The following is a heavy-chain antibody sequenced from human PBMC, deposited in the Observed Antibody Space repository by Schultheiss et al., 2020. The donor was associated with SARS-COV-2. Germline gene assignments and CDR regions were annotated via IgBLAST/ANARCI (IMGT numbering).Heavy chain of an antibody. V-gene: IGHV1-2*04. Sequence: ASVKVSCKASGYTFTGYYMHWVRQAPGQGLEWMGWMNPNSGGTNYAQKFQGWVTMTRNTSISTAYMELSSLRSEDTAVYYCARAEYSSSSISNYWGQGTLVTVSS. J-gene: IGHJ4*02. CDR2: MNPNSGGT. CDR3: ARAEYSSSSISNY. CDR1: GYTFTGYY. D-gene: IGHD6-6*01.